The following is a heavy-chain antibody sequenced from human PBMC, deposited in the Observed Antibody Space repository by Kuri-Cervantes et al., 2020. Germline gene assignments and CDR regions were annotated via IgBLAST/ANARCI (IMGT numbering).Heavy chain of an antibody. V-gene: IGHV3-13*01. J-gene: IGHJ4*02. CDR2: IGTAGDT. Sequence: GGSLRLSCAASGFTFSSYDMHWVRQATGKGLEWVSAIGTAGDTYYPGSVKGRFTISRDNSKNTLYLQMNSLRAEDTAVYYCAKSFGKVGATGYFDYWGQGTLVTVSS. D-gene: IGHD1-26*01. CDR3: AKSFGKVGATGYFDY. CDR1: GFTFSSYD.